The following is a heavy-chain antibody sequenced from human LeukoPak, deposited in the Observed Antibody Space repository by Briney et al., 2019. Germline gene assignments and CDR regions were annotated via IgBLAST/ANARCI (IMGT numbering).Heavy chain of an antibody. CDR3: ARASWVSTADAVR. Sequence: GGSLRLSCAASGFTFDNYAMSWVRQAPGTGLEWVSAINEDGHRTYYAGSATGRFTISRDNSKSTLFLQMDSLRVEDTAVYYCARASWVSTADAVRWGQGTVVTVSS. D-gene: IGHD3-16*01. CDR2: INEDGHRT. V-gene: IGHV3-23*01. J-gene: IGHJ4*02. CDR1: GFTFDNYA.